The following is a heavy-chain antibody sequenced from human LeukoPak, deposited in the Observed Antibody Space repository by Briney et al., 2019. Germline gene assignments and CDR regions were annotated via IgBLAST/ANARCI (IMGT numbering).Heavy chain of an antibody. CDR2: IYTSGST. CDR3: ARVFPNYDFWSGYGDAFDI. J-gene: IGHJ3*02. V-gene: IGHV4-4*07. D-gene: IGHD3-3*01. CDR1: GGSISSYY. Sequence: SETLSLTCTVSGGSISSYYWSWIRQPAGKGLEWIGRIYTSGSTNYNPSLKSRVTMSVDTSKNQFSLKLSSVTAADTAVYYCARVFPNYDFWSGYGDAFDIWGQGTLVTVS.